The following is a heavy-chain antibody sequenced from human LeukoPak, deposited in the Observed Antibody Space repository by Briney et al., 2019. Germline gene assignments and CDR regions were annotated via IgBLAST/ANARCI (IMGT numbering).Heavy chain of an antibody. V-gene: IGHV3-23*01. CDR3: AKDRSMVRGVIWYFDL. J-gene: IGHJ2*01. CDR2: ISGSGGST. Sequence: GGSLRLSCAASGFTFSSYAMSWVRQAPGKGLEWVSAISGSGGSTYYADSVKGRFTISRDNSKNTLYLQMNSLRAEDTAVYYCAKDRSMVRGVIWYFDLWGRGTLVTVSS. D-gene: IGHD3-10*01. CDR1: GFTFSSYA.